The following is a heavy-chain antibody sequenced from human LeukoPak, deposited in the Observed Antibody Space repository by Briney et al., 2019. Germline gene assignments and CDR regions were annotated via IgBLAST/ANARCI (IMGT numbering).Heavy chain of an antibody. CDR3: ARSVTMDRFDP. D-gene: IGHD3-10*01. CDR2: IYYSGST. V-gene: IGHV4-61*01. Sequence: SETLSLTCTVSGGSISSSSYYWSWIRQPPGKGLEWIGYIYYSGSTNYNPSLKSRVTISVDTSKNQFSLKLSSVTAADTAVYYCARSVTMDRFDPWGQGTLVTVSS. J-gene: IGHJ5*02. CDR1: GGSISSSSYY.